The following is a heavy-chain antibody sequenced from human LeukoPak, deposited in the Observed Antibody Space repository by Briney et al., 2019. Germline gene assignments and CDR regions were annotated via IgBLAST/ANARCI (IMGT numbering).Heavy chain of an antibody. CDR2: INWNGGRT. CDR3: ARDLHINVVTPGSTGLDS. Sequence: PGGSLRLSCAASGFTFSSYAMHWVRQAPGKGLEWVAGINWNGGRTGYAESLKGRFTISRDNAKSSLFLQMDSLRAEDTALYYCARDLHINVVTPGSTGLDSWGQGTMVTVSS. V-gene: IGHV3-20*04. J-gene: IGHJ3*01. D-gene: IGHD4-23*01. CDR1: GFTFSSYA.